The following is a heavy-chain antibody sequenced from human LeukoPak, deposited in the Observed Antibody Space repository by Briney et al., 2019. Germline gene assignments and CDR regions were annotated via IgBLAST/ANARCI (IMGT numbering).Heavy chain of an antibody. J-gene: IGHJ5*02. CDR2: INHSGST. Sequence: SETLSLTCAVYGGSFSGYYWSWIRQPPGKGLEWIGEINHSGSTNYNPSLKSRVTISVDTSKNQFSLKLSSVTAADTAVYYCTRVLTIAARMDWFDPWGQGTLVTVSS. D-gene: IGHD6-6*01. CDR3: TRVLTIAARMDWFDP. CDR1: GGSFSGYY. V-gene: IGHV4-34*01.